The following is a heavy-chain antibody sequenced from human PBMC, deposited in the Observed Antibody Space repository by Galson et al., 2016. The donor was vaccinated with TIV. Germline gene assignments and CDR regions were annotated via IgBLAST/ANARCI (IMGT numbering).Heavy chain of an antibody. CDR1: GNSLTELV. CDR3: ATVAWFPGLSLDN. Sequence: SVKVSCKVSGNSLTELVMHWVRQAPGKGLEWMGGFDPEVSKTVYARKFQGRVTMTADTNRDTAYMELGSLRIEDTAVYYCATVAWFPGLSLDNWGQGTLVTVSS. V-gene: IGHV1-24*01. CDR2: FDPEVSKT. D-gene: IGHD2/OR15-2a*01. J-gene: IGHJ4*02.